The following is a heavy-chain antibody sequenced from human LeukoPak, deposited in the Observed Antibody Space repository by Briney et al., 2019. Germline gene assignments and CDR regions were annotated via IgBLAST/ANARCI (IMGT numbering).Heavy chain of an antibody. V-gene: IGHV3-23*01. CDR1: GFTFSSYA. CDR2: ISIGGDST. CDR3: AKDPSGLDYLDY. J-gene: IGHJ4*02. Sequence: PGGSLRLSCAASGFTFSSYAMSWVRQAPGKGLEWVSGISIGGDSTYYADSVKGRFTISRDNSKNTLYLQMNSLGAEDTAVYYCAKDPSGLDYLDYWGQGTLVTVSA.